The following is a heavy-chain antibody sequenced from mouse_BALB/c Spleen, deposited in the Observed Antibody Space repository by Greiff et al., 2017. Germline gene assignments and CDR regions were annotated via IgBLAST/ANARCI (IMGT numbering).Heavy chain of an antibody. CDR1: GFTFTDYY. CDR3: ARPPSYGNYVSWFAY. J-gene: IGHJ3*01. V-gene: IGHV7-3*02. Sequence: EVKVVESGGGLVQPGGSLRLSCATSGFTFTDYYMSWVRQPPGKALEWLGFIRNKANGYTTEYSASVKGRFTISRDNSQGILYLQMNTLRAEDSATYYCARPPSYGNYVSWFAYWGQGTLVTVSA. D-gene: IGHD2-10*02. CDR2: IRNKANGYTT.